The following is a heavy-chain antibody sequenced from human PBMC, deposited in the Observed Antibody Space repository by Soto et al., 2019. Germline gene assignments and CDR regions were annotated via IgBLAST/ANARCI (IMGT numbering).Heavy chain of an antibody. CDR2: IYYSGST. J-gene: IGHJ3*02. V-gene: IGHV4-30-4*01. CDR1: GGSISSGDYY. CDR3: ASQVVPHAFDI. D-gene: IGHD3-22*01. Sequence: QVQLQESGPGLVKPSQTLSLTCTVSGGSISSGDYYWSWIRQPPGKGLEWIGYIYYSGSTYYNPSLASRVIISVDTSKNQFSLKVSSVTAADTAVYYCASQVVPHAFDIWGQGTMVTVSS.